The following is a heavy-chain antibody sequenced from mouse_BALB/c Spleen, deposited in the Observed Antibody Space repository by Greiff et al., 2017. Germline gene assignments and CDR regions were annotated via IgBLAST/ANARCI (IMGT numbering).Heavy chain of an antibody. J-gene: IGHJ3*01. V-gene: IGHV1S56*01. CDR3: ARSYGNYNWFAY. CDR1: GYTFTSYY. Sequence: VQLQQSGPELVKPGASVRISCKASGYTFTSYYIHWVKQRPGQGLEWIGWIYPGNVNTKYNEKFKGKATLTADKSSSTAYMQLSSLTSEDSAVYFCARSYGNYNWFAYWGQGTLVTVSA. D-gene: IGHD2-1*01. CDR2: IYPGNVNT.